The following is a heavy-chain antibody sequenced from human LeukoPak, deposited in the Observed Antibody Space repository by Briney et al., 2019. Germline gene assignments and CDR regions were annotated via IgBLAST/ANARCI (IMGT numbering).Heavy chain of an antibody. D-gene: IGHD3-3*01. J-gene: IGHJ2*01. Sequence: PGGSLRLSCAASGLSVSSNYMNWVRQGPGKGLEWVSVIYSGGSTDYADSVKGRFTISRDNSKNTLYLQMNSLRAEDTAVYYCARWYFWSGYFLRYFDLWGRGTLVTVSS. CDR3: ARWYFWSGYFLRYFDL. CDR1: GLSVSSNY. CDR2: IYSGGST. V-gene: IGHV3-53*01.